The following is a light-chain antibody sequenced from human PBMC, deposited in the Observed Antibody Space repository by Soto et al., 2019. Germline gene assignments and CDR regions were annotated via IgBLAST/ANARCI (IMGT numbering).Light chain of an antibody. CDR3: QQRHSWPRT. CDR2: AAS. CDR1: QSVTTS. V-gene: IGKV3-11*01. Sequence: EIVLTQSPATLSLSPGERATLSCRASQSVTTSLAWFQHKPGQAPRLLIYAASNRATGIPARFSGSGSGTDFPLTISGLEPADFAVYYCQQRHSWPRTFGQGTKVEIK. J-gene: IGKJ1*01.